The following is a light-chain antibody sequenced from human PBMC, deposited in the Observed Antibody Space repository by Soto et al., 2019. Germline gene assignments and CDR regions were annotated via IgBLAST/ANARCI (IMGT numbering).Light chain of an antibody. CDR3: SSFAGSNNFPYV. CDR2: EVV. V-gene: IGLV2-8*01. Sequence: LTQPPSVSVAPGQTARITCEGNNIGSKGVHWYQHHPGKAPRLIIYEVVQRPSGVPDRFSGSKSGNTASLTVSGLQAEDEADYYCSSFAGSNNFPYVFGTGTKVTVL. CDR1: NIGSKG. J-gene: IGLJ1*01.